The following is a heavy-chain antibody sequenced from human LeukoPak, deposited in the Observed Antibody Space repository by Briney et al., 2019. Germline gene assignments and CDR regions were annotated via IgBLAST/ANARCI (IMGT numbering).Heavy chain of an antibody. CDR1: GFTFSSYW. Sequence: GGSLKLSCAASGFTFSSYWRSWVRQAPGKGLEWVGNIKQDGSEKYYVDSVKGRFTISRDNANNSLFLHMNSLRAEDTAVYYCARYRPGVLGGTRAFDFWGQGTMVTVSS. D-gene: IGHD2-8*02. CDR2: IKQDGSEK. V-gene: IGHV3-7*01. CDR3: ARYRPGVLGGTRAFDF. J-gene: IGHJ3*01.